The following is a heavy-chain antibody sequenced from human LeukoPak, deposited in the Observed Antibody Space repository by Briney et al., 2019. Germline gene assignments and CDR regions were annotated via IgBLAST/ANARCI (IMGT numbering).Heavy chain of an antibody. CDR2: IWYDGSNK. V-gene: IGHV3-33*01. D-gene: IGHD6-19*01. J-gene: IGHJ4*02. Sequence: GGSLRLSCAASGFTFSSYGMHWVRQAPGKGLGWVAVIWYDGSNKYYADSVKGRFTISRDNSKNTLYLQMNSLRAEDTAVYYCARDRVAVAGNYFDYWGQGTLVTVSS. CDR1: GFTFSSYG. CDR3: ARDRVAVAGNYFDY.